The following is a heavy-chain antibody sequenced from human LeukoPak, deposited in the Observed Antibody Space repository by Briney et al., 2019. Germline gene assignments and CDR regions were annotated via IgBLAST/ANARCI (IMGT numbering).Heavy chain of an antibody. CDR1: GFSFSSYG. CDR3: ARILDSAWGELGY. V-gene: IGHV3-30*02. D-gene: IGHD6-19*01. J-gene: IGHJ4*02. CDR2: IRSDGSNK. Sequence: GGSLRLSCAGSGFSFSSYGMHWVHQAPGKGLEWMAFIRSDGSNKYYADSVKGRFTISRDNSKNTLYLQMNSLRAEDTAVYYCARILDSAWGELGYWGQGTPVTVSS.